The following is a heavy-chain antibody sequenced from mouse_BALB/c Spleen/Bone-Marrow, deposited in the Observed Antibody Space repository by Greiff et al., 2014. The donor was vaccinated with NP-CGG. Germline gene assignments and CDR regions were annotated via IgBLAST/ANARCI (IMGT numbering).Heavy chain of an antibody. V-gene: IGHV1S29*02. CDR2: IYPYSGGT. CDR1: GYTFTDYN. CDR3: ARGNWDFAY. J-gene: IGHJ3*01. D-gene: IGHD4-1*01. Sequence: EVQVVESGPELVRPGASVKISCKASGYTFTDYNIYWVEQSHGKSLEWIGYIYPYSGGTGYNQKFKSKATLTVDNSSTTAYMELRSLTSEDSAVYYCARGNWDFAYWGQGTLVTVST.